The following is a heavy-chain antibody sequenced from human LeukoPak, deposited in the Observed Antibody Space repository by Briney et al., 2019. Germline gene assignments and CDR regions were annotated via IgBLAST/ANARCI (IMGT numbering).Heavy chain of an antibody. V-gene: IGHV4-59*01. Sequence: SETLSLTCTVSGGSISSYYWSWIRQPPGKGLEWIGYIYYSGSTNYNPSLKSRVTISVDTSKNQFSLKLSSVTAADTAVYYCARGEDLRLGELSPFDCWGQGTLVTVSS. D-gene: IGHD3-16*02. CDR1: GGSISSYY. J-gene: IGHJ4*02. CDR3: ARGEDLRLGELSPFDC. CDR2: IYYSGST.